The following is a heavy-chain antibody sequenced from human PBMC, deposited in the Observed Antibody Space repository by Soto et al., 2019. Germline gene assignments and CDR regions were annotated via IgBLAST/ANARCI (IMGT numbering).Heavy chain of an antibody. J-gene: IGHJ4*02. CDR1: GIEFSNYA. D-gene: IGHD3-16*01. CDR2: VSASGRSR. Sequence: EVQLLESGGGLVQPGGSLRLSCVGSGIEFSNYAMSWVRQAPGKGLEWVSIVSASGRSRYHADSVKGRFTISRDNSKNTLYLHMTNLRAEYTAVYYCAKDGNWLDVYYDVWGQGTPVTVSS. V-gene: IGHV3-23*01. CDR3: AKDGNWLDVYYDV.